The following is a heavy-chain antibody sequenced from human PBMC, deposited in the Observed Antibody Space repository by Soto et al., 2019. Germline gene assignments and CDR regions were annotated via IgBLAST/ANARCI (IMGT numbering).Heavy chain of an antibody. CDR2: IFWDDDK. CDR3: AHRRYCSGGSCYDY. J-gene: IGHJ4*02. CDR1: GFSLSTSGVG. Sequence: QITLKESDPPLVKPTQTLTLTCTFSGFSLSTSGVGVGWIRQPPGKALEWLAVIFWDDDKRYSPSLKDRLTITKDTSKNQVVLTMTNMDPADTATYYCAHRRYCSGGSCYDYWGQGTLVTVSS. V-gene: IGHV2-5*02. D-gene: IGHD2-15*01.